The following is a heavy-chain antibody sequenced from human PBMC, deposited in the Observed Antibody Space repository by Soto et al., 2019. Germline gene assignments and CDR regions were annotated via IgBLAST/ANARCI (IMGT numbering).Heavy chain of an antibody. CDR1: GCTFTSYG. CDR2: ISAYNGNT. CDR3: ARVFRLAVESSCFDY. D-gene: IGHD6-19*01. J-gene: IGHJ4*02. V-gene: IGHV1-18*01. Sequence: ASVKVSCKASGCTFTSYGISWVRQAPGQGLEWMGWISAYNGNTNYAQKFQGRVTMTTDTSTSTAYMELRRLRADDTAVYFCARVFRLAVESSCFDYWGQGTLVTVSS.